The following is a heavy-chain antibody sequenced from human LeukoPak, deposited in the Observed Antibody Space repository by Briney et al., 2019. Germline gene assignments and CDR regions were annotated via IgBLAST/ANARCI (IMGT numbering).Heavy chain of an antibody. V-gene: IGHV3-7*01. Sequence: GGSLRLSCAAPGFTFTSYWMTWVRQAPGKGLEWLANIRQDGGATYYGGSVKGRFTISRDNAEKSLFLQMNSLRAEDTAVYYCATSKDTAGGPYWGQRTLVTVSS. CDR2: IRQDGGAT. CDR1: GFTFTSYW. CDR3: ATSKDTAGGPY. D-gene: IGHD5-18*01. J-gene: IGHJ4*02.